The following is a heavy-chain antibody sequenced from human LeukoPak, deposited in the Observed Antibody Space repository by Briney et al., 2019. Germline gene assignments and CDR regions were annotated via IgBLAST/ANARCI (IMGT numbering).Heavy chain of an antibody. D-gene: IGHD3-22*01. J-gene: IGHJ5*02. V-gene: IGHV4-30-4*01. CDR2: MYYSGST. CDR3: ARPYYYDSRIDP. Sequence: SQTLSLTRTVSGGSISSGDYYWSWIRQPPGKGLEWIAYMYYSGSTYYNPSLKSRVTMSADTSKNQLSLKLSSVTAADTAVYYCARPYYYDSRIDPWGQGILVTVSS. CDR1: GGSISSGDYY.